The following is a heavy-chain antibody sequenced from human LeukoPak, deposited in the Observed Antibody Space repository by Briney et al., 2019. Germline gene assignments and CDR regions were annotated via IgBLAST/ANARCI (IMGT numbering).Heavy chain of an antibody. J-gene: IGHJ4*02. CDR1: GGSISTSHY. CDR2: ISHSGST. CDR3: ARQSCSSTSCYFSFGGAYEY. D-gene: IGHD2-2*01. V-gene: IGHV4-39*01. Sequence: SETPSLTCTISGGSISTSHYWGWIRQAPGKGLEWIGSISHSGSTYYNPSLKSRISISVDTSKNQFSLQLGSVTAADTAVYYCARQSCSSTSCYFSFGGAYEYWGQGTLVTVSS.